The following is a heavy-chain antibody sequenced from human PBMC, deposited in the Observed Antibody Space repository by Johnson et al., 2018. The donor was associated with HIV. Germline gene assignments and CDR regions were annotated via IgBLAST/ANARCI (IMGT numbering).Heavy chain of an antibody. CDR1: GFTFSDYS. CDR2: LSSGGRTI. CDR3: ASVCLEEYIFEAFDM. D-gene: IGHD3-9*01. Sequence: QVQLVESGGGLVQPGGSLRLSCAASGFTFSDYSMSWIRQAPGKGLEWVSYLSSGGRTIFYPAALGGRVTISRDNAKNSLYLQMNSLRVDDTAVYYCASVCLEEYIFEAFDMWGLGTMVTVSS. J-gene: IGHJ3*02. V-gene: IGHV3-11*04.